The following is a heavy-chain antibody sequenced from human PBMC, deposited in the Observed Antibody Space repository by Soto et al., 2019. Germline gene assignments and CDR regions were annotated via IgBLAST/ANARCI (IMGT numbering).Heavy chain of an antibody. Sequence: ASVKVSCKASGYTFTSYGISWVRQAPGQGLEWMGWISAYNGNTNYAQKLQGRVTMTTDTSTSTAYMELRSLRSDDTAVCYCARAELYDFWSGPAPGYFDLWGRGTLVTVSS. V-gene: IGHV1-18*01. D-gene: IGHD3-3*01. CDR3: ARAELYDFWSGPAPGYFDL. J-gene: IGHJ2*01. CDR1: GYTFTSYG. CDR2: ISAYNGNT.